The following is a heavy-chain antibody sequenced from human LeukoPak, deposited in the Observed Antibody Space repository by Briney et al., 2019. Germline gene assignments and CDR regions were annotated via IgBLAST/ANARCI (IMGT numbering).Heavy chain of an antibody. J-gene: IGHJ4*02. CDR1: RFNLGQYW. CDR3: AREGQQQLGSFDY. D-gene: IGHD6-13*01. CDR2: IGSGGRTK. Sequence: GGSLRLSCAASRFNLGQYWMHWVRQVPGKGLVWVSRIGSGGRTKNYADSVRGRFTISKDNAKNSLYLQMNSLRAEDTAVYYCAREGQQQLGSFDYWGQGTLVTVSS. V-gene: IGHV3-74*01.